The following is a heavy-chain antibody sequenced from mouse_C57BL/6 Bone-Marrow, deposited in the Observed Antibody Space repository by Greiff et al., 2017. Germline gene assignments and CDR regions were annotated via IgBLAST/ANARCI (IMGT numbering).Heavy chain of an antibody. V-gene: IGHV5-9*01. Sequence: DVTLVESGGGLVTPGGSLKLSCAASGFTFSSYTMSWVLQTPEKKLPWVSALSGGGGNTYYPDSVKGRFTISRDNDKNILYLQMSSLRSEDTALYYCSRQVTTVLATKYFDVGGTGTTVTVAS. CDR3: SRQVTTVLATKYFDV. J-gene: IGHJ1*03. D-gene: IGHD1-1*01. CDR1: GFTFSSYT. CDR2: LSGGGGNT.